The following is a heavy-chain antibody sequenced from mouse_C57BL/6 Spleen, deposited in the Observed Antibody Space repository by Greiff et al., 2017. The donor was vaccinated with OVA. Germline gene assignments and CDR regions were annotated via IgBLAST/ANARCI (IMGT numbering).Heavy chain of an antibody. V-gene: IGHV1-62-2*01. Sequence: QVQLKESGAELVKPGASVKLSCKASGYTFTEYTIHWVKQRSGQGLEWIGWFYPGSGSIKYNEKFKDKATLTADKSSSTVYMELSRLTSEDSAVYFCARHEEGTTTVVPGLDYWGQGTTLTVSS. CDR1: GYTFTEYT. CDR2: FYPGSGSI. J-gene: IGHJ2*01. D-gene: IGHD1-1*01. CDR3: ARHEEGTTTVVPGLDY.